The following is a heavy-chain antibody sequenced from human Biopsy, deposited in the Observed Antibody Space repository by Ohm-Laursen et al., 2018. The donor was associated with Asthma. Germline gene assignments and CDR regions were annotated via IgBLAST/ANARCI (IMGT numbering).Heavy chain of an antibody. V-gene: IGHV1-69*13. J-gene: IGHJ6*02. D-gene: IGHD6-19*01. CDR3: ARCQVGYSSGWSLLLKKIYYSGMDV. CDR2: IMAVFGTT. CDR1: GGTFSNFA. Sequence: SVKVSCKAPGGTFSNFALSWVRQAPGQGLEWLGGIMAVFGTTNYAQKFQGRVAITADESTSTAYMEVTSLRSEDTAIYYCARCQVGYSSGWSLLLKKIYYSGMDVWGQGTAVTVSS.